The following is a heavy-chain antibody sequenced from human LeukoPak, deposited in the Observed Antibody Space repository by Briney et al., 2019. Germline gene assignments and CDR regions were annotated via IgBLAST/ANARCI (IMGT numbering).Heavy chain of an antibody. CDR2: IKSDGTGI. Sequence: GGSLRLSCAGSGFIFSNYWMYWVRQARGKGLVWVSRIKSDGTGILYADFVEGRFTISRDNANNALYLQMTSLRDEDTAVYYCVRGQTIDYWGQGVLVTVSS. CDR3: VRGQTIDY. J-gene: IGHJ4*02. V-gene: IGHV3-74*01. CDR1: GFIFSNYW.